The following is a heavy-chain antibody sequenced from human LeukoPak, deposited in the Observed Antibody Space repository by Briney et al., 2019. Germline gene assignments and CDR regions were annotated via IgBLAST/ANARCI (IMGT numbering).Heavy chain of an antibody. CDR3: ARDRQLWTFDY. D-gene: IGHD5-18*01. J-gene: IGHJ4*02. V-gene: IGHV1-8*03. CDR2: MNPNSGNT. CDR1: RYTFTSYD. Sequence: ASVKVSCKASRYTFTSYDINWVRQATGQGLEWMGWMNPNSGNTGYAQEFQGRVTITRNTSISTAYMELSSLRSEDTAVYYCARDRQLWTFDYWGQGTLVTVSS.